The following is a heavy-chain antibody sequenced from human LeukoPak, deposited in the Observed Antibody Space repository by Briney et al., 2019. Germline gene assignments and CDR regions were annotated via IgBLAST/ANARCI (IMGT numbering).Heavy chain of an antibody. Sequence: SETLSLTCTVSGGSISSSSYYWGWIRQPPGKGLEWIGSIYYSGSTYYNPSRKSRVTISVDTSKNQFSLKLSSVTAADTAVYYCERLWTVAGTSWGQGTLVTVSS. J-gene: IGHJ5*02. D-gene: IGHD6-19*01. CDR3: ERLWTVAGTS. V-gene: IGHV4-39*01. CDR1: GGSISSSSYY. CDR2: IYYSGST.